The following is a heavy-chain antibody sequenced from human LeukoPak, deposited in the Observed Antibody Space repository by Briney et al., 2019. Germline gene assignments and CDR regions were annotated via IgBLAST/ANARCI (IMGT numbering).Heavy chain of an antibody. CDR1: GGTFSSYA. V-gene: IGHV1-69*05. Sequence: SVKVSCKASGGTFSSYAISWVRQAPGQGLEWMGGIIPIFGTANYAQKFQGRVTITTDESTSTAYMELSSLRSEDTAVYYCARGGSGNYYKPFDYWGQGTLVTVSS. CDR2: IIPIFGTA. J-gene: IGHJ4*02. D-gene: IGHD3-10*01. CDR3: ARGGSGNYYKPFDY.